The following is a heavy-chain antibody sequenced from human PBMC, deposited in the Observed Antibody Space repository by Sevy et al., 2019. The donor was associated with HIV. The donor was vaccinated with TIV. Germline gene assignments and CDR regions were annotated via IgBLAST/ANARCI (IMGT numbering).Heavy chain of an antibody. V-gene: IGHV4-39*01. D-gene: IGHD6-13*01. CDR1: GGSISSSSYY. CDR3: ARHTALCFAAAGFFDY. Sequence: SETLSLTCTVSGGSISSSSYYWGWIRQPPGKGLEWIGSIYYSGSTYYNPSPKSRATISVDTSKNQFSLKLSSVTAADTAVYYCARHTALCFAAAGFFDYWGQGTLVTVSS. CDR2: IYYSGST. J-gene: IGHJ4*02.